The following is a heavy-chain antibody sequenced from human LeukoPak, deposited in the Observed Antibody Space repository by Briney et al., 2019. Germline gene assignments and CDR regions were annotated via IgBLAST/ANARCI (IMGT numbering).Heavy chain of an antibody. CDR2: IYPGDSDT. D-gene: IGHD6-19*01. CDR3: PRPRGPYSSGWYWFDY. V-gene: IGHV5-51*01. Sequence: GESLKISCKGSGYSFTSYWIGWVRQMPGKGLEWMGIIYPGDSDTRYSPSFQGQVTISADKSISTAYLQWSSLKASDTAMYYCPRPRGPYSSGWYWFDYWGQGTLVTVSS. CDR1: GYSFTSYW. J-gene: IGHJ4*02.